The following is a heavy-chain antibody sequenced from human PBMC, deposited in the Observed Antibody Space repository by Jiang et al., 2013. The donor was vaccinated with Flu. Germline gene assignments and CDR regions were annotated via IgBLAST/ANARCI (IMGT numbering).Heavy chain of an antibody. CDR2: IGGSSDNI. CDR1: GFPFSSYT. D-gene: IGHD1-20*01. J-gene: IGHJ6*04. V-gene: IGHV3-21*01. CDR3: VRPTLSGIDYYYYGMDV. Sequence: VQLLESGGGPVNPGGSLRLSCAASGFPFSSYTMTWVRQAPGKGLEWVSSIGGSSDNIYYADSVKGRFTISRDNAKNSLYLQMNSLRAEDTALYYCVRPTLSGIDYYYYGMDVWGKGTTVTVSS.